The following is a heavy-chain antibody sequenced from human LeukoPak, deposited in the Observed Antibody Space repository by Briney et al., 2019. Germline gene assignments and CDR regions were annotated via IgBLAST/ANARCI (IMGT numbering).Heavy chain of an antibody. CDR2: ISSSGSTR. CDR3: ARDRTAEGDY. CDR1: GFIFTSYS. D-gene: IGHD5-18*01. Sequence: GGSLRLSCAASGFIFTSYSMNWVRQAPGKGLEWVSYISSSGSTRYYADSAKGRFTISRDNAKNSLYLQMNNLRDEDTAVYYCARDRTAEGDYWGQGTLVTVSS. J-gene: IGHJ4*02. V-gene: IGHV3-48*02.